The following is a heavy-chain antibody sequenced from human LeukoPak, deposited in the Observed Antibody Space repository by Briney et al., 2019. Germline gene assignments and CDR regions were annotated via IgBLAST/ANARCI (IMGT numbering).Heavy chain of an antibody. V-gene: IGHV4-30-2*01. CDR3: ARDGNTRGSSSRAFDI. J-gene: IGHJ3*02. D-gene: IGHD6-6*01. Sequence: PSETLSLTCAVSGGSISSGGYSWSWIRQPPGKGLEWIGYIYHSGSTYYNPPLKSRVTISVDTSKNQFSLKLSSVTAADTAVYYCARDGNTRGSSSRAFDIWGQGTMVTVSS. CDR2: IYHSGST. CDR1: GGSISSGGYS.